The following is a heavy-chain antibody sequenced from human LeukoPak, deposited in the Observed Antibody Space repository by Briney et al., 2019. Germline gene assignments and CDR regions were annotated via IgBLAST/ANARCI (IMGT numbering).Heavy chain of an antibody. J-gene: IGHJ4*02. D-gene: IGHD1-26*01. CDR2: MNHSGST. CDR3: ARTALGFDY. V-gene: IGHV4-34*01. CDR1: GGSFSGYY. Sequence: SETLSLTCAVYGGSFSGYYWSWIRQPPGKGLEWIGEMNHSGSTNYNPSLKSRVTISVDTSKNQFSLKLSSVTAADTAVYYCARTALGFDYWGQGTLVTVSS.